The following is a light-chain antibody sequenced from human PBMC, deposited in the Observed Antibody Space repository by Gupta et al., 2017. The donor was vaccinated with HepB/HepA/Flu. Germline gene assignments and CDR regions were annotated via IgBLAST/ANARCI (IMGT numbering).Light chain of an antibody. CDR2: QDS. V-gene: IGLV3-1*01. CDR3: QAWDNNTAV. Sequence: GQTATISCSGNNLGDKYPGWYQQKSGQSPVLLIYQDSKRASAIPERFTGSNSGNTATLTISGTQDVDEADYYCQAWDNNTAVFGGGTKLTVL. J-gene: IGLJ2*01. CDR1: NLGDKY.